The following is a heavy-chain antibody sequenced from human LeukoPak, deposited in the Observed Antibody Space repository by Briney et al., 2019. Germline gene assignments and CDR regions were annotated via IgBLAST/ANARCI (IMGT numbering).Heavy chain of an antibody. CDR1: GFTFSSYW. V-gene: IGHV3-48*04. Sequence: GGSLRLSCAASGFTFSSYWMSWVRQAPGKGLEWVSYISSSGSTIYYADSVKGRFTISRDNAKNSLYLQMNSLRAEDTAVYYCARDQPFWSAPESYYYYMDVWGKGTTVTVSS. CDR2: ISSSGSTI. J-gene: IGHJ6*03. CDR3: ARDQPFWSAPESYYYYMDV. D-gene: IGHD3-3*01.